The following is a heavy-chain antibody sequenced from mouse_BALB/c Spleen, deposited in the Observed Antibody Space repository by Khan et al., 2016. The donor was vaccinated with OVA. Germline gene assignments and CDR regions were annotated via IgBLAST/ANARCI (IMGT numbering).Heavy chain of an antibody. CDR2: IYPGISDT. CDR1: GYSFTSYW. Sequence: EVQLQQSGTVLARPGASVKMSCKASGYSFTSYWMHWVKQRPGQGLEWIGAIYPGISDTRYNQKFKGKAKLTAVTSASTAYMEFSSLTNEDSAVYDCTRSYDSYYFDYWGQGTTLTVSS. V-gene: IGHV1-5*01. CDR3: TRSYDSYYFDY. D-gene: IGHD2-4*01. J-gene: IGHJ2*01.